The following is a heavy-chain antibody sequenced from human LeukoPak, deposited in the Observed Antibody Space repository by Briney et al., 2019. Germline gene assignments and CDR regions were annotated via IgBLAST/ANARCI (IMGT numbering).Heavy chain of an antibody. V-gene: IGHV4-4*09. CDR3: ARHGPRFTGTYYPDFDF. Sequence: RPSETLSLACSVSGGSISGDFCSRIRQPPGKGREWIGYIHSSGSTNYGTTLKSRVTISQDTSKNQFSLRLSSVTAADTAVYFCARHGPRFTGTYYPDFDFWGQGTLVTVSS. CDR1: GGSISGDF. D-gene: IGHD1-26*01. CDR2: IHSSGST. J-gene: IGHJ4*02.